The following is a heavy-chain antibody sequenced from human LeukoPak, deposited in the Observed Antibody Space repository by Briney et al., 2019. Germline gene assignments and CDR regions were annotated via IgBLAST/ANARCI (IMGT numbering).Heavy chain of an antibody. D-gene: IGHD2-15*01. CDR3: ARPIYCRGGSCYSSFDY. CDR2: INPNSGGT. J-gene: IGHJ4*02. V-gene: IGHV1-2*02. Sequence: ASVKVSCKASGYTFTGYYMHWVRQAPGQGLEWMGWINPNSGGTNYAQKFQGRVTMTRDTSISTAYMELSRLRSDDTAVYYCARPIYCRGGSCYSSFDYWGQGTLVTVSS. CDR1: GYTFTGYY.